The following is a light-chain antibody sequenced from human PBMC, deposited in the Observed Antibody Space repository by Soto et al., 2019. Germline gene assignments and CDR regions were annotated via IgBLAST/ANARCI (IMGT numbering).Light chain of an antibody. CDR3: QHYNSYSEA. V-gene: IGKV1-9*01. CDR2: DAS. J-gene: IGKJ1*01. Sequence: IMLTQSPSSLSASVGDRVTITCRASQGIDTSLAWYQQKPGKAPKLLIYDASALPRGVPSRFSGSGSGTEFTLPISSLKPDDFATYYCQHYNSYSEAFGQGTKVDI. CDR1: QGIDTS.